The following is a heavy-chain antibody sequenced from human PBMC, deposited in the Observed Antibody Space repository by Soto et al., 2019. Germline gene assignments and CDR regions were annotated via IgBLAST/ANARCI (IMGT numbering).Heavy chain of an antibody. J-gene: IGHJ6*03. CDR3: ARYIGNYYYYMDV. CDR1: GFTFSSYS. Sequence: GGSLRLSCAASGFTFSSYSMNWVRQAPGKGLEWVSYISSSSSTIYYADSVKGRFTISRDNAKKSLYLQMNSLRAEDTAVYYCARYIGNYYYYMDVWGKGTTVTVSS. CDR2: ISSSSSTI. V-gene: IGHV3-48*01.